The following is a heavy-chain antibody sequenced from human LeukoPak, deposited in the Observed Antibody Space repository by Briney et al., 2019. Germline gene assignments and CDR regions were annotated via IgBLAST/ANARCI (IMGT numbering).Heavy chain of an antibody. CDR2: ISKTGSIA. CDR3: ATESFHY. CDR1: GFNFSSFA. Sequence: GGSLRLSCVVSGFNFSSFAMNWVRQAPGKGLEWVSIISKTGSIASRADSLRGRFTISRDNSKNTVYLLMNSLRAEDTALYYCATESFHYWGQGTLVAVSS. D-gene: IGHD3-10*01. V-gene: IGHV3-23*01. J-gene: IGHJ4*02.